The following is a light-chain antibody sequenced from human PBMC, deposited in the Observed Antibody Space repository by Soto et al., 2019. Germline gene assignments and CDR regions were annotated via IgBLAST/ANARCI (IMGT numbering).Light chain of an antibody. CDR1: QSVSSSY. CDR2: GAS. Sequence: EMVLTQSPGTLSFSPGERATLSCRSSQSVSSSYLAWYQQKPGQAPRLLIYGASSRATGIPDRFSGSGSGTDFTLTISRLEPAEFAVYYCQQYGSSPRGYTLCQGTKLEIK. J-gene: IGKJ2*01. V-gene: IGKV3-20*01. CDR3: QQYGSSPRGYT.